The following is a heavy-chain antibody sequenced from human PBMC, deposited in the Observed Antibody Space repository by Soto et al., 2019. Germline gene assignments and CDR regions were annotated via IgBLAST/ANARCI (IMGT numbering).Heavy chain of an antibody. CDR2: INSDGSST. CDR3: ATTYYYGSGSYYPFDY. V-gene: IGHV3-74*01. CDR1: GFTFSSYW. Sequence: GGCLRLSCAASGFTFSSYWMHWVLQAPGKGLGWVSRINSDGSSTSYADSVKGRFTISRDNAKNTLYLQMNSLRAEDTAVYYCATTYYYGSGSYYPFDYWGQGTLVTVS. J-gene: IGHJ4*02. D-gene: IGHD3-10*01.